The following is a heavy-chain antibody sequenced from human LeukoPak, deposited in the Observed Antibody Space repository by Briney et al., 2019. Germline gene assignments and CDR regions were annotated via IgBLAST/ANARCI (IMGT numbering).Heavy chain of an antibody. Sequence: SETLSLTCTVSGGSISSYYWSWIRQPPGKGLEWIGYIYYSGSTNYNPSLKSRVTISVDTSKNQFSLKLSSVTAADTAVYYCARHPAYYDILTGYWNFDLWGRGTQVTVSS. CDR2: IYYSGST. V-gene: IGHV4-59*08. J-gene: IGHJ2*01. CDR3: ARHPAYYDILTGYWNFDL. CDR1: GGSISSYY. D-gene: IGHD3-9*01.